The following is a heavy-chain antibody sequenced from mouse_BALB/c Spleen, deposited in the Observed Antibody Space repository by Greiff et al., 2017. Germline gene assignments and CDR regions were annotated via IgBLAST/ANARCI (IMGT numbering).Heavy chain of an antibody. Sequence: EVKVVESGGGLVQPGGSLKLSCAASGFTFSSYGMSWVRQTPDKRLELVATINSNGGSTYYPDSVKGRFTISRDNAKNTLYLQMSSLKSEDTAMYYCARGERGIYYGYDWFAYWGQGTLVTVSA. CDR2: INSNGGST. V-gene: IGHV5-6-3*01. CDR3: ARGERGIYYGYDWFAY. D-gene: IGHD2-2*01. CDR1: GFTFSSYG. J-gene: IGHJ3*01.